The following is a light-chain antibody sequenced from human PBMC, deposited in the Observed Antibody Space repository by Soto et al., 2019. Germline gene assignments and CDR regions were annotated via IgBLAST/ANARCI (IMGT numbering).Light chain of an antibody. Sequence: EIVMTQSPDTLSVSPGERATLSCRASETVRSNLAWYQQKPGQAPRLLIYAASTRATGIPARFSGSGSGTEFTLTISSLQSEDFAVYYCQHYNDWPTFGLGTKVDIK. CDR1: ETVRSN. J-gene: IGKJ1*01. CDR3: QHYNDWPT. CDR2: AAS. V-gene: IGKV3-15*01.